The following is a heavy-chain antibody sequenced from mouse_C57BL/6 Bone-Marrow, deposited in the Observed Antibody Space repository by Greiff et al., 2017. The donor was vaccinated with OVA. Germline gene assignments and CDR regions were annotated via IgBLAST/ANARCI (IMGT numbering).Heavy chain of an antibody. Sequence: VQLQQPGAELVKPGASVKLSCKASGYTFTSYWMHWVKQRPGQGLEWIGMIHPNSGSTNYNEKFKSKATLTVDKSSSTAYMQLSSLTSEDSAVYYCARSDSNYGFAYWGQGTLVTVSA. D-gene: IGHD2-5*01. J-gene: IGHJ3*01. CDR3: ARSDSNYGFAY. V-gene: IGHV1-64*01. CDR2: IHPNSGST. CDR1: GYTFTSYW.